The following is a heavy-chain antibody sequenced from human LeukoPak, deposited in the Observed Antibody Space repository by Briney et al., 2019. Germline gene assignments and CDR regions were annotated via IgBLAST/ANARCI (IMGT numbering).Heavy chain of an antibody. CDR3: AREDKWYFDL. V-gene: IGHV3-11*05. CDR1: GFTFSDYD. Sequence: GGSLRLSCAASGFTFSDYDMSWIRQAPGKGLEWVSKISASGSYTNDADSVKGRFTISRDNAKNSLYLHMNSLRAEDTAVYYCAREDKWYFDLWGRGTLVTVSS. CDR2: ISASGSYT. J-gene: IGHJ2*01.